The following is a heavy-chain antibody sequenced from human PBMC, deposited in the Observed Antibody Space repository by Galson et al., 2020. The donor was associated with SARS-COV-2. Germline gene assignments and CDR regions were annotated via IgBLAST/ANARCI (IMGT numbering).Heavy chain of an antibody. D-gene: IGHD6-13*01. Sequence: GGSLRLSCAASGFTFSSYTMNWVRQVPGKGLEWVSSITTSSTCIDYADSVKGRFTISRDNAKNSLYLQMNSLRAGDTAVYFCARTGTPHYYYSYFMDVWGKGTTVTVSS. CDR3: ARTGTPHYYYSYFMDV. CDR2: ITTSSTCI. CDR1: GFTFSSYT. V-gene: IGHV3-21*01. J-gene: IGHJ6*03.